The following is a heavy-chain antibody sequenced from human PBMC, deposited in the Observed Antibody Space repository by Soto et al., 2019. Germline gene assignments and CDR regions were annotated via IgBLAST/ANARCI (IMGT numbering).Heavy chain of an antibody. D-gene: IGHD2-15*01. CDR1: VFTFSNYG. J-gene: IGHJ3*02. CDR3: AKDAAVAFDI. Sequence: QVHLVESGGGVVQPGRSLRLSCAASVFTFSNYGMHWVRQAPGKGLEWLAVMSFDGSNEYYADSVQGRLTISRDNSKNTLYLQMNSLRTEDTAVYHCAKDAAVAFDIWGQGTMVTVSS. V-gene: IGHV3-30*18. CDR2: MSFDGSNE.